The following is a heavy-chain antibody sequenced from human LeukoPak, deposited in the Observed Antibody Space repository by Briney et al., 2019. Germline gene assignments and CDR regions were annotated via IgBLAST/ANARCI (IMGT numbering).Heavy chain of an antibody. CDR1: GFTFSNAW. V-gene: IGHV3-15*01. J-gene: IGHJ3*02. Sequence: PGGSLRLSCAASGFTFSNAWMSWVRQAPGKGLEWVGRIKSKTDGGTTDYAAPVKGRFTISRDDSKNTLYLQMNSLKTEDTAVYYCTTDTYGYYGDYAMPSSYAFDIWGQGTMVTVSS. D-gene: IGHD4-17*01. CDR2: IKSKTDGGTT. CDR3: TTDTYGYYGDYAMPSSYAFDI.